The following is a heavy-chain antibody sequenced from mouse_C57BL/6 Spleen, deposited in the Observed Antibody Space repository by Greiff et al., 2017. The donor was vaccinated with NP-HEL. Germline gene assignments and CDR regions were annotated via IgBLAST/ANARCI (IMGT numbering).Heavy chain of an antibody. CDR2: INPGRGGT. J-gene: IGHJ4*01. CDR1: GYAFTNYL. V-gene: IGHV1-54*01. Sequence: QVQLQQSGAELVRPGTSVKVSCKASGYAFTNYLIEWVKQRPGQGLEWIGVINPGRGGTNYNEKFKGKATLTADKSSSTAYMQLSSLTSEDSAVYFCARKAQGYAMDYWGQGTSVTVSS. D-gene: IGHD3-2*02. CDR3: ARKAQGYAMDY.